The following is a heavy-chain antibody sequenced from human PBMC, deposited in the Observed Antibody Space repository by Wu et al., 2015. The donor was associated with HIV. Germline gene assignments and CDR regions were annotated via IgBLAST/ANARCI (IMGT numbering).Heavy chain of an antibody. CDR1: GGTFNSYA. D-gene: IGHD2-2*01. V-gene: IGHV1-69*13. CDR2: ILPIFGTT. Sequence: QVQLVQSGAEVKKPGSSVKVSCKTSGGTFNSYAITWVRQAPGQGLECMGRILPIFGTTDYAQKFQGRVTLTADESTTTAYMELSSLRSEDTALYYCARVRPQLHWYFDLWGRGTLVTVSS. CDR3: ARVRPQLHWYFDL. J-gene: IGHJ2*01.